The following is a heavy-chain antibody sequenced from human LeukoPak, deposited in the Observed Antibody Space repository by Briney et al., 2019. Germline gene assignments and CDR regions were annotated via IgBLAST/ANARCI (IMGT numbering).Heavy chain of an antibody. V-gene: IGHV4-59*01. CDR2: IYYTGST. D-gene: IGHD5-12*01. CDR1: GGSISSYY. CDR3: ARDLAGYSGYDFGY. Sequence: SETLSLTCTVSGGSISSYYWSWIRQPPGKGLEWIGYIYYTGSTNYNPSLKSRVTISVDTSKKQFSLKLRSVTAADTAVYYCARDLAGYSGYDFGYWGQGTLVTVSS. J-gene: IGHJ4*02.